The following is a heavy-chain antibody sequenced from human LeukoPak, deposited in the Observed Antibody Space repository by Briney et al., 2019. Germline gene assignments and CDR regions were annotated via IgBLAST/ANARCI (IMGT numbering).Heavy chain of an antibody. V-gene: IGHV4-30-4*08. CDR2: IYYSGST. J-gene: IGHJ4*02. CDR1: GGAISSGDYY. CDR3: ARSKGATAIDY. Sequence: SETLSLTCTVSGGAISSGDYYWSWIRQPPGKGLEWIGYIYYSGSTYYNPSLKSRVTISVDTSKNQFSLKLSSVTAADTAVYYCARSKGATAIDYWGQGTLVTVSS. D-gene: IGHD5-12*01.